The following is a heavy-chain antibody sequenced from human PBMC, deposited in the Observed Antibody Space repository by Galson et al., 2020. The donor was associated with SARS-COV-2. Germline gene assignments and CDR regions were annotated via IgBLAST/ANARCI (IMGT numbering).Heavy chain of an antibody. Sequence: GESLKISCAASGFTFSSHAMHWVRQAPGKGLEWVAQIWFDGSNKYYADSVKGRFTISRDSSRNTLYLQVNSLRAEDTAVYYCARDGQSGTPFAFDIWGQGTTVTVSS. CDR2: IWFDGSNK. CDR3: ARDGQSGTPFAFDI. J-gene: IGHJ3*02. CDR1: GFTFSSHA. D-gene: IGHD4-4*01. V-gene: IGHV3-33*01.